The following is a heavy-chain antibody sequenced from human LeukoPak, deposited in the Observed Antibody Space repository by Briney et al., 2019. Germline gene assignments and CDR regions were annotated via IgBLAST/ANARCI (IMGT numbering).Heavy chain of an antibody. CDR1: GGTFSSYA. CDR2: IIPIFGTA. CDR3: ARGDYYDSSGYYVWFDP. D-gene: IGHD3-22*01. Sequence: SVKVSCKASGGTFSSYAISWVRQAPGQGLEWMGGIIPIFGTANYAQKFQGRVTITADESTSTAYMEPSSLRSEDTAVYYCARGDYYDSSGYYVWFDPWGQGTLVTVSS. V-gene: IGHV1-69*01. J-gene: IGHJ5*02.